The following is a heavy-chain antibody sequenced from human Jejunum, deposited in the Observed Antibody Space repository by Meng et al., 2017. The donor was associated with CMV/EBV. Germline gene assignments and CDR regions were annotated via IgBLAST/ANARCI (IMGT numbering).Heavy chain of an antibody. V-gene: IGHV4/OR15-8*01. CDR3: GDPPAGY. CDR2: IFHSGAT. Sequence: TLSLTCVVSGGSLIGTNWRNWVRQPPGGGLEWIGEIFHSGATNYNPSLKSRVTISIDNSKNQFSLKLTSMTAADTAVYFCGDPPAGYWGQGILVTVSS. CDR1: GGSLIGTNW. J-gene: IGHJ4*02.